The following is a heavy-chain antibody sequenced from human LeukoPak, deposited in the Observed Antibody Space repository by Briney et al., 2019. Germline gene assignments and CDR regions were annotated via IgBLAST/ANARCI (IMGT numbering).Heavy chain of an antibody. V-gene: IGHV1-2*02. D-gene: IGHD2-15*01. CDR1: GYTFTGYY. CDR3: ARDQGEYCSGGSCYSGFDY. J-gene: IGHJ4*02. CDR2: INPNSGGT. Sequence: ASVKVSCKASGYTFTGYYMHWVRQAPGQGLEWMGWINPNSGGTNYAQKFQGRVTMTRDTSISTAYMELSRLRSDDTAVYYCARDQGEYCSGGSCYSGFDYWGQGTLVSVSS.